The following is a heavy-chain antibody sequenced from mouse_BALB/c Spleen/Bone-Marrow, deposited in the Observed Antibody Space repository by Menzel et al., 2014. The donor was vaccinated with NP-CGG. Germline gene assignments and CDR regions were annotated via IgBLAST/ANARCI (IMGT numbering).Heavy chain of an antibody. V-gene: IGHV1S29*02. J-gene: IGHJ2*01. CDR1: GYPFTDYN. D-gene: IGHD1-1*01. CDR3: VRAPPITSVVTRDY. Sequence: EVQLVESGPELVKPGASVKISCKASGYPFTDYNMHWVKQSHGKSLEWIGYIYPHTSDTGYNQKFRNKATLTVDTSSSTAYMVLRSLTSEDSAVYYCVRAPPITSVVTRDYWGQGTTLTVSS. CDR2: IYPHTSDT.